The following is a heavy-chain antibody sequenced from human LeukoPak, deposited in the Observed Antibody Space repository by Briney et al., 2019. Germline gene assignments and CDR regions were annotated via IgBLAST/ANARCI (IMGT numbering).Heavy chain of an antibody. CDR2: IYYSGST. CDR1: GGSISSYY. V-gene: IGHV4-59*01. Sequence: SETLSLTCTVSGGSISSYYWSWIRQPPGKGLEWIGYIYYSGSTDYNPSLKSRVTISVDTSKNLFSLKLSSVTAADTAVYYCARGNSYGYDYWGQGTLVTVSS. CDR3: ARGNSYGYDY. J-gene: IGHJ4*02. D-gene: IGHD5-18*01.